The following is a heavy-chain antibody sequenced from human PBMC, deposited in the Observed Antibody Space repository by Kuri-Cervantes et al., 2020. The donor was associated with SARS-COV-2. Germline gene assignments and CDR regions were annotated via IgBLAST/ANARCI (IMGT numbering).Heavy chain of an antibody. D-gene: IGHD6-19*01. CDR1: GFTFSTYW. CDR2: INSDGSTT. J-gene: IGHJ4*02. V-gene: IGHV3-74*01. Sequence: GESLCLSCAASGFTFSTYWMYWVRQAPGKGLVWVSRINSDGSTTGYADSVKGRFTISRDNAKNTLFLQMNSLRAEDTSVYYCARGQYSSGWSYDQYFDDWGQGTLVTVSS. CDR3: ARGQYSSGWSYDQYFDD.